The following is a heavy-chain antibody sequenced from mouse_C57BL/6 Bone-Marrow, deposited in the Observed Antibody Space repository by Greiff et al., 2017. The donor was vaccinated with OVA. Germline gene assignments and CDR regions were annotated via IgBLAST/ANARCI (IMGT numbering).Heavy chain of an antibody. CDR2: IDPSDSYT. Sequence: QVQLQQPGAELVRPGTSVKLSCKASGYTFTSYWMHWVKQRPGQGLEWIGVIDPSDSYTNYNQKLKGKGSLSVDTSSSTAYMQLSSLTSEDSAVYCGARENYYGSSSYFDVWGTGTTVTVSS. V-gene: IGHV1-59*01. J-gene: IGHJ1*03. CDR3: ARENYYGSSSYFDV. D-gene: IGHD1-1*01. CDR1: GYTFTSYW.